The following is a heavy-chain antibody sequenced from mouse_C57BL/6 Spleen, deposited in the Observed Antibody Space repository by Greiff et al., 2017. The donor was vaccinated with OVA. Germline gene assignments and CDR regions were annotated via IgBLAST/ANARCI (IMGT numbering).Heavy chain of an antibody. Sequence: EVKLVESGGGLVKPGGSLKLSCAASGFTFSSYAMSWVRQTPETRLEWVATISDGGSYPSYPDNVKGRFTISRENAKNNLYLQMRHLKSEDRAMYDCARERGSSGGCADWGKGTLVTVS. V-gene: IGHV5-4*01. CDR3: ARERGSSGGCAD. CDR2: ISDGGSYP. J-gene: IGHJ3*01. D-gene: IGHD1-1*01. CDR1: GFTFSSYA.